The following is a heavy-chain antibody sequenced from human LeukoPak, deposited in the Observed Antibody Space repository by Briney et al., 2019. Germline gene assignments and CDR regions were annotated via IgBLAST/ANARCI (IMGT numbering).Heavy chain of an antibody. D-gene: IGHD1-7*01. CDR3: ARDVRTGTYAFDI. Sequence: SVKVSCKAFGGTFSRYAISWVRQAPGHGLEWMGGIIPIFGAANYAQKFQGRVTITTDESTSTAYMELSSLRSEDTAVYYCARDVRTGTYAFDIWGQGTMVTVSS. J-gene: IGHJ3*02. CDR1: GGTFSRYA. V-gene: IGHV1-69*05. CDR2: IIPIFGAA.